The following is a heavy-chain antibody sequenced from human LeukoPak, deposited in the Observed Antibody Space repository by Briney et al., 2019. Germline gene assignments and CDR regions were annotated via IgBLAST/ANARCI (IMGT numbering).Heavy chain of an antibody. CDR3: ARGGYSGYDFIVFAFDI. J-gene: IGHJ3*02. CDR2: VSSDGSKE. D-gene: IGHD5-12*01. V-gene: IGHV3-30*04. CDR1: GFTFSDYA. Sequence: GGSLRLSCAASGFTFSDYAVHWVRQAPGKGLAWMAIVSSDGSKENHADSVKGRFTISRDNSKNTLYLHMNSLRVEDTAVYYCARGGYSGYDFIVFAFDIWGQGTMVTVSS.